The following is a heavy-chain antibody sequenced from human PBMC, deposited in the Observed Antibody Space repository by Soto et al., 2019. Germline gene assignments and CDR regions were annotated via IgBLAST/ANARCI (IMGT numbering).Heavy chain of an antibody. CDR1: GGSFGGYY. CDR3: SKGYFQH. Sequence: QVQLQQWGAGLLKPSETLSLTCAVYGGSFGGYYWSWIRQPPGKGLEWIGEINHSGSTNYNPSLKSRVTISVDTSKNQFSLKLSSVTAADTAVYYCSKGYFQHWGQGTLVTVSS. J-gene: IGHJ1*01. V-gene: IGHV4-34*01. CDR2: INHSGST.